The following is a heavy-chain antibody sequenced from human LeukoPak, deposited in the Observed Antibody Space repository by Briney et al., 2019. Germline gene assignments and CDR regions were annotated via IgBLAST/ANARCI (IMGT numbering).Heavy chain of an antibody. CDR3: ARGETGGHAINPYYYYGMDV. CDR1: GYTFTGYG. V-gene: IGHV1-18*01. D-gene: IGHD2-21*01. Sequence: ASVKVSCKASGYTFTGYGISWVRQAPGQGLEWMGWISAYNGNTNYAQKLQGRVTMTTDTSTSTAYMELRSLRSDDTAVYYCARGETGGHAINPYYYYGMDVWGQGTTVTVSS. J-gene: IGHJ6*02. CDR2: ISAYNGNT.